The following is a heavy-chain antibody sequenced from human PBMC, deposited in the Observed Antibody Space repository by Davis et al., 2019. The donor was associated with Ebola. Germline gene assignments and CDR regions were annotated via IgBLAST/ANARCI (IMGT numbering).Heavy chain of an antibody. Sequence: AASVKVSCKASGYTFTGYYMHWVRQAPGQGLEWMGRINPNSGGTNYAQKFQGRVTMTRDTSISTAYMELSRPRSDDTAVYYCAREGYCSGGSCYQFDYWGQGTLVTVSS. D-gene: IGHD2-15*01. CDR1: GYTFTGYY. CDR2: INPNSGGT. J-gene: IGHJ4*02. CDR3: AREGYCSGGSCYQFDY. V-gene: IGHV1-2*06.